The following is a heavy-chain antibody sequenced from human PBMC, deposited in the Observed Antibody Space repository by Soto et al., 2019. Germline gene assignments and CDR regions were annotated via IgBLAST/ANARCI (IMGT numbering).Heavy chain of an antibody. J-gene: IGHJ5*02. D-gene: IGHD5-12*01. CDR1: GYTFFTYD. CDR3: ATHHGPTTSHSWVDP. V-gene: IGHV1-18*01. CDR2: ISTYSGDT. Sequence: ASVKVSCKASGYTFFTYDISWVRQAPGQGLEWLGWISTYSGDTKYAQKFQGRVTMTTDTSTTTAYLELRSLRSDDTAVYYCATHHGPTTSHSWVDPWRQGPRV.